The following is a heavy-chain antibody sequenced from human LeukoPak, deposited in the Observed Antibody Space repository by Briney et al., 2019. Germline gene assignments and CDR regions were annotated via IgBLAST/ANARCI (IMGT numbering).Heavy chain of an antibody. J-gene: IGHJ6*03. Sequence: GASVKVSCKASGGTFNSYAISWVRQAPGQGLEWMGGIIPMFETANCAQKFQGRVTITADEFTTTVYMELSSLRSEDTAVYYCARGIRYYDILTGHVKGHDNSYYYYMDVWGQGTAVTISS. D-gene: IGHD3-9*01. CDR3: ARGIRYYDILTGHVKGHDNSYYYYMDV. V-gene: IGHV1-69*01. CDR2: IIPMFETA. CDR1: GGTFNSYA.